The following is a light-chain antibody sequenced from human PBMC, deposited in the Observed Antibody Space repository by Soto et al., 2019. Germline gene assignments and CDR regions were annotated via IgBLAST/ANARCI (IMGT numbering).Light chain of an antibody. CDR2: ANS. CDR3: QSYDTNLSAYVV. CDR1: SSNIGAGYD. Sequence: QSVLTQPPSVSGAPGQSITISCTGSSSNIGAGYDIHWYQQLPGTAPKLLIYANSNRPSGVPDRFSGSRSGTSASLAITGLQAEDEADYYCQSYDTNLSAYVVFGGGTKLTVL. V-gene: IGLV1-40*01. J-gene: IGLJ2*01.